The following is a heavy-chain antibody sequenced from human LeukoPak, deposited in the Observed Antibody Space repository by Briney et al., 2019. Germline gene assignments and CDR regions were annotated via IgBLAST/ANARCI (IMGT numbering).Heavy chain of an antibody. Sequence: GGSLRLSCAASGFTFSSYSMNWVRQAPGKALEGVSSISSSSSYIYYADSVKGRFTISRDNAKNSLYLQMNSLRAEDTAVYYCATGTGPLMDVWGKGTTVTVSS. D-gene: IGHD1-14*01. J-gene: IGHJ6*04. CDR3: ATGTGPLMDV. CDR1: GFTFSSYS. V-gene: IGHV3-21*01. CDR2: ISSSSSYI.